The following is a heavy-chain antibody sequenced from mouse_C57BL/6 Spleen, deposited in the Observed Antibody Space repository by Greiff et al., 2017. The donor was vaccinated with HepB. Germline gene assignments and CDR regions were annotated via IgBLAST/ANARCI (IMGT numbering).Heavy chain of an antibody. CDR2: IYPSDSET. CDR1: GYTFTSYW. V-gene: IGHV1-61*01. D-gene: IGHD2-3*01. J-gene: IGHJ2*01. Sequence: VQLQQPGAELVRPGSSVKLSCKASGYTFTSYWMDWVKQRPGQGLEWIGNIYPSDSETHYNQKFKDKATLTVDKSSSTAYMQLSSLTSEDSAVYYCARERDGDYWGQGTTLTVSS. CDR3: ARERDGDY.